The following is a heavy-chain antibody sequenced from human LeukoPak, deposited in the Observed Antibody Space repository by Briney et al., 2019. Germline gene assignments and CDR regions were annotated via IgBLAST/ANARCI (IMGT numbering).Heavy chain of an antibody. CDR1: GFTFSSYA. V-gene: IGHV3-30-3*01. Sequence: GGSLRLSCAASGFTFSSYAMHWVRQAPGKGLEWVAVISYDGSNKYYADSVKGRFTISRDNSKNTLYLQMYSLRAEDTAVYYCARDFEEVEWELLSPHFDYWGQGTLVTVSS. J-gene: IGHJ4*02. CDR2: ISYDGSNK. D-gene: IGHD1-26*01. CDR3: ARDFEEVEWELLSPHFDY.